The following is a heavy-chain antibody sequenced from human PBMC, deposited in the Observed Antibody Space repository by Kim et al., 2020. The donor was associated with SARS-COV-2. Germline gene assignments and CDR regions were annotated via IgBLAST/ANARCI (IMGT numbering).Heavy chain of an antibody. Sequence: GESLKISCKGSGYSFTSYWIGWVRQMPGKGLEWMGIIYPGDSDTRYSPSFQGQVTISADKSISTAYLQWSSLKASDTAMDYCARSSRGGDIQPFVYFDYWGQGTLVTVSS. CDR3: ARSSRGGDIQPFVYFDY. CDR2: IYPGDSDT. D-gene: IGHD5-18*01. CDR1: GYSFTSYW. V-gene: IGHV5-51*01. J-gene: IGHJ4*02.